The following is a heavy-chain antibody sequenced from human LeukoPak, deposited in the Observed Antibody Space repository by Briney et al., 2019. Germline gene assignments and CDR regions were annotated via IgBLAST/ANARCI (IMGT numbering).Heavy chain of an antibody. CDR2: VYSSGST. CDR1: GGSVDDCGYY. CDR3: VRDNGFCDL. J-gene: IGHJ4*02. Sequence: PSETLSLTCSVSGGSVDDCGYYWSRIRQPPGKGLEWIGHVYSSGSTMYNPSLKSRLTISLDKSKNQFSLILNSVIAADTAVYYCVRDNGFCDLWGQGTLVTVSS. V-gene: IGHV4-61*08.